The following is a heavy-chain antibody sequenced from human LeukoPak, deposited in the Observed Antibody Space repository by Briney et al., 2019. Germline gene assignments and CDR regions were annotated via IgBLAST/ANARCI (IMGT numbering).Heavy chain of an antibody. CDR3: AGAPNRHFFDY. V-gene: IGHV4-59*01. Sequence: SETLSLTCTVSSGSITSYYWSWIRQPPGKGLEYIGHIYYTGTTDYNPSLKSRVTMSVDTSKNQFSLRLISVTASDTAVYFCAGAPNRHFFDYWGHGTLVAVPS. CDR2: IYYTGTT. CDR1: SGSITSYY. J-gene: IGHJ4*01.